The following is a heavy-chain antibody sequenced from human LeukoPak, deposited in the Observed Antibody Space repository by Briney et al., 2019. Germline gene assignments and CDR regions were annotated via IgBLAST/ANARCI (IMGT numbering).Heavy chain of an antibody. CDR2: ISGSGGST. CDR3: ASLGLMVRGAPPVDY. CDR1: GFTFSSYA. Sequence: GGSLRLSCAASGFTFSSYAMSWVRQAPGKGLEWVSAISGSGGSTYYADSVKGRFTISRDNSKNTLYLQRNSLRAEDTAVYYCASLGLMVRGAPPVDYWGQGTLVTVSS. J-gene: IGHJ4*02. D-gene: IGHD3-10*01. V-gene: IGHV3-23*01.